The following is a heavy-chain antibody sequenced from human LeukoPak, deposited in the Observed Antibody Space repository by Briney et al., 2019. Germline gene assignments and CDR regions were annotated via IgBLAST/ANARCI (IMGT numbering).Heavy chain of an antibody. V-gene: IGHV1-69*06. Sequence: ASVKVSCKASGYTFTSYGISWVRQAPGQGLEWVGGIIPIFGTANYAQKFQDRVTITADKSTSTAYMELSSLRSEDTALYYCARPILTGHTYAFDIWGQGTMVTVSS. CDR1: GYTFTSYG. D-gene: IGHD3-9*01. CDR3: ARPILTGHTYAFDI. CDR2: IIPIFGTA. J-gene: IGHJ3*02.